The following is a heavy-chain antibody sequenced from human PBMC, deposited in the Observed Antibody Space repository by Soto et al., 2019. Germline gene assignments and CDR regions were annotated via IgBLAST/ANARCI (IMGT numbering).Heavy chain of an antibody. CDR2: ISNDGGNE. CDR3: ARAAPGMDV. J-gene: IGHJ6*02. Sequence: QVQLVESGGGGVQPGRSLRLSCAASGFTLSAFAMHLVRQAPGKGLEWVALISNDGGNEHYGDSLKGRFTISRDNSKHMLYLQVTSLRVEDTAVYYCARAAPGMDVWGQGPTVTVSS. CDR1: GFTLSAFA. V-gene: IGHV3-30-3*01.